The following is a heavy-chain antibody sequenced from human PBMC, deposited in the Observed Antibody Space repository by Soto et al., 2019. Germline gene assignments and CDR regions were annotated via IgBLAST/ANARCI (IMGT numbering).Heavy chain of an antibody. CDR2: ISSSGSTI. D-gene: IGHD3-22*01. CDR1: GFTFSSYE. Sequence: PGGSLRLSCAASGFTFSSYEMNWVRQAPGKGLEWVSYISSSGSTIYYADSVKGRFTISRDNAKNSLYLQMNSLRAEDTAVYYCARGPRSMIVVVIFAFDIWGQGTMVTVSS. V-gene: IGHV3-48*03. CDR3: ARGPRSMIVVVIFAFDI. J-gene: IGHJ3*02.